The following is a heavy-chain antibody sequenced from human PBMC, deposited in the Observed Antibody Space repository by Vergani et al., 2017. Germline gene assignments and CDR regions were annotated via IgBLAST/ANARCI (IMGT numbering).Heavy chain of an antibody. J-gene: IGHJ4*02. CDR1: GFTFDDYA. CDR2: ISWNSGSI. V-gene: IGHV3-9*01. Sequence: EVQLVESGGGLVQPGRSLRLSCAASGFTFDDYAMHWVRQAPGKGLEWVSGISWNSGSIGYADSVKGRFTISRDNAKNSLYLQMNSLRAEDTALYYCARRAPEEWEPFDYWGQGTLVTVSS. D-gene: IGHD1-26*01. CDR3: ARRAPEEWEPFDY.